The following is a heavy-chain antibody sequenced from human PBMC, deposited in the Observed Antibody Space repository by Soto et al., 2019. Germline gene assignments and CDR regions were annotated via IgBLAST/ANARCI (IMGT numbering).Heavy chain of an antibody. D-gene: IGHD2-15*01. J-gene: IGHJ1*01. CDR2: IWYDGSNK. CDR3: ARARAVAAFSAEYFQH. V-gene: IGHV3-33*01. Sequence: QVQLVESGGGVVQPGRSLRLSCAASGFTFSSYGMHWVRQAPGKGLEWVAVIWYDGSNKYYADSVKGRFTISRDNSKNTLYLQMNSLRAEDTAVYYCARARAVAAFSAEYFQHWGQGTLVTVSS. CDR1: GFTFSSYG.